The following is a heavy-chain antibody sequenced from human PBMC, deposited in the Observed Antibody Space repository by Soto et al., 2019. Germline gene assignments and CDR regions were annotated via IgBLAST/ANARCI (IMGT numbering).Heavy chain of an antibody. D-gene: IGHD3-10*01. V-gene: IGHV3-23*01. CDR2: ISGSGGST. Sequence: GGSLRLSCAASGFTFSNYDMSWVRQAPGKGLEWVSAISGSGGSTYYADSVKGRFTISRDNSKNTLYLQMTSLRAEDTAVYYCAKLHGSGYDSFEIWGQGTMVTVSS. CDR3: AKLHGSGYDSFEI. J-gene: IGHJ3*02. CDR1: GFTFSNYD.